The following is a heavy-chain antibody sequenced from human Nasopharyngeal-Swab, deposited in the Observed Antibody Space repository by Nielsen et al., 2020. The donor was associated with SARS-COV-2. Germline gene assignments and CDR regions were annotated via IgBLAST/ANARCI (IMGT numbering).Heavy chain of an antibody. CDR1: GFTFGDYA. D-gene: IGHD3-9*01. CDR3: TRAGIRYFDWLSG. J-gene: IGHJ4*02. V-gene: IGHV3-49*03. CDR2: IRSKAYGGTT. Sequence: SCTASGFTFGDYAMSWFRQAPGKGLEWVGFIRSKAYGGTTEYAASVKGRFTISRDDSKSIAYLQMNSLKTEDTAVYYCTRAGIRYFDWLSGWGQGTLVTVSS.